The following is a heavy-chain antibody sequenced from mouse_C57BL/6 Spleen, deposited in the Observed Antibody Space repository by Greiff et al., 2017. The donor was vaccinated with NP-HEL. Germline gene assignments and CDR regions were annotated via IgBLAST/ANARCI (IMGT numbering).Heavy chain of an antibody. Sequence: QVQLQQSGAELVRPGTSVKVSCKASGYAFTNYLIEWVKQRPGQGLEWIGVINPGSGGTNYNEKFKGKATLTADKSSSTAYMQLSSLTSEDSAVYFCARGLLLGYYAMDYWGQGTSVTVSS. CDR3: ARGLLLGYYAMDY. CDR1: GYAFTNYL. V-gene: IGHV1-54*01. J-gene: IGHJ4*01. D-gene: IGHD1-1*01. CDR2: INPGSGGT.